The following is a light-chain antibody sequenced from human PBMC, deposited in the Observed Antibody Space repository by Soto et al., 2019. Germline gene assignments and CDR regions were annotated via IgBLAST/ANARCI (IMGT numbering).Light chain of an antibody. CDR1: QDIRSA. CDR2: AAS. Sequence: RASQDIRSALGWYQQKPGKVPKLLIYAASTLQSGVPSRFGCSGPETAYALGLRTLHSGDTAIPNCEESCTVARTVGQGTRLEIK. J-gene: IGKJ5*01. V-gene: IGKV1-9*01. CDR3: EESCTVART.